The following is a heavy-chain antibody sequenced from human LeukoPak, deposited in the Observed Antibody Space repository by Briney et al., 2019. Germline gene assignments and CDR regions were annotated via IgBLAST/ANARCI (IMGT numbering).Heavy chain of an antibody. J-gene: IGHJ5*02. Sequence: SETLSLTCTVSGGSISSSGYYWGWIRQPPGKGLEWIGSINYSGSTYYNPSLKSRVTISVDTSKNQFSLKLRSVTAADTAMYYCARRDHTGRSHAWFDPWGQGTLVTVSS. V-gene: IGHV4-39*01. CDR2: INYSGST. D-gene: IGHD1-14*01. CDR3: ARRDHTGRSHAWFDP. CDR1: GGSISSSGYY.